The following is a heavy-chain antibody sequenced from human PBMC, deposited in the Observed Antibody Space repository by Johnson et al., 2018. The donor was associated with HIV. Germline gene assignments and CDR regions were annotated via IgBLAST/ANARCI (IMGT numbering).Heavy chain of an antibody. CDR1: GFTFSSYA. V-gene: IGHV3-9*01. CDR3: AKVTPYSSSSSAFDI. CDR2: ISGSGSI. J-gene: IGHJ3*02. Sequence: VQLVESGGGLVQPGGSLRLSCAASGFTFSSYAMNWVRQAPGKGLEWVSGISGSGSIGYADSVKGRFTISRDNAKNSLYLQMNSLRAEDTALYYCAKVTPYSSSSSAFDIWGQGTMVTVSS. D-gene: IGHD6-6*01.